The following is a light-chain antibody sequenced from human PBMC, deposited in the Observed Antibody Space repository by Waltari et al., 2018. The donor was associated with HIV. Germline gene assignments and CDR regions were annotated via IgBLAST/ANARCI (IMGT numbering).Light chain of an antibody. CDR2: GAV. Sequence: EIVLTQSPGTLSLSPGERATLSCRASQSISSSYLAWYQQKPGQAPRLLIYGAVNRATGIPDRFSGSGSGTDFTLTISRLEPEDFAVYYCQQYKRSPWTFGQGTKVEIK. V-gene: IGKV3-20*01. CDR1: QSISSSY. CDR3: QQYKRSPWT. J-gene: IGKJ1*01.